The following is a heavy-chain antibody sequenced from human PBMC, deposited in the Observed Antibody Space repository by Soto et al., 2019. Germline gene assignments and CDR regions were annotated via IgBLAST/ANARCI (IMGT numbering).Heavy chain of an antibody. CDR1: GGSISSYY. V-gene: IGHV4-59*08. CDR2: IYYSGST. Sequence: SETLSLTCTVSGGSISSYYWSWIRQPPGKGLEWIGYIYYSGSTNYNPSLKSRVTISADTSKNQFSLKLTSVTAADTAVYYCAKYKRTTTAAGVAFDYWGQGTLVTVS. J-gene: IGHJ4*02. CDR3: AKYKRTTTAAGVAFDY. D-gene: IGHD6-13*01.